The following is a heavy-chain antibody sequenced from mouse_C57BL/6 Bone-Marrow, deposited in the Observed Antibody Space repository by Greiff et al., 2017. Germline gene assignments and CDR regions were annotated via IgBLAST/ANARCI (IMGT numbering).Heavy chain of an antibody. J-gene: IGHJ3*01. V-gene: IGHV5-6*01. CDR1: GFTFSSYG. Sequence: EVKLMESGGDLVKPGGSLKLSCAASGFTFSSYGMSWVRQTPDKRLEWVATISSGGSYTYYHDSVKGRFTVSTDNAKNTLYLQMSSLKSEDTAMYYGERDDYVLFAYWGQGTLVTVSA. D-gene: IGHD2-4*01. CDR3: ERDDYVLFAY. CDR2: ISSGGSYT.